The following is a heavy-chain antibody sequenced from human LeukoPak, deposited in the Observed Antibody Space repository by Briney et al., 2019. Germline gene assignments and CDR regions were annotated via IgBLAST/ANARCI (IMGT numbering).Heavy chain of an antibody. CDR3: ARAMTAAAALTDAFDI. CDR2: ISSSGSTI. D-gene: IGHD6-25*01. J-gene: IGHJ3*02. Sequence: GGSLRLSCAASGFTFSDYYMSWLRQAPGKGLEWVSYISSSGSTIYYADSVKGRFTISRDNAKNSLYLQMNSLRAEDTAVYYCARAMTAAAALTDAFDIWGQGTMVTVSS. V-gene: IGHV3-11*04. CDR1: GFTFSDYY.